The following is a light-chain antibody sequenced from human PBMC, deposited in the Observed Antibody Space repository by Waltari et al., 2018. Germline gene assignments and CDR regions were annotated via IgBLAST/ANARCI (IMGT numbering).Light chain of an antibody. J-gene: IGKJ3*01. CDR2: DAS. CDR1: QSVSSY. V-gene: IGKV3-11*01. Sequence: EIVLTQSPATLSLSPGERATLPGRASQSVSSYLAWYQQKPGQAPRLLIYDASNRATGIPARFSGSGSGTDFTLTISSLEPEDFAVYYCQQRSNWPLTFGPGTKVDIK. CDR3: QQRSNWPLT.